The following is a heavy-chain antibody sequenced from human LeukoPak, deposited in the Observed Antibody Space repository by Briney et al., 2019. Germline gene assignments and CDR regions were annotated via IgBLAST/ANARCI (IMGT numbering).Heavy chain of an antibody. Sequence: SVKVSCKASGGTFSSYAISWVRQAPGQGLEWMGRIIPILGIANYAQKFQGRVTITADKSTSSAYMELSSLRSEDTAVYYCARDRTTGITIFGVVTSYYYYGMDVWGQGTTVTVSS. CDR3: ARDRTTGITIFGVVTSYYYYGMDV. J-gene: IGHJ6*02. D-gene: IGHD3-3*01. V-gene: IGHV1-69*04. CDR1: GGTFSSYA. CDR2: IIPILGIA.